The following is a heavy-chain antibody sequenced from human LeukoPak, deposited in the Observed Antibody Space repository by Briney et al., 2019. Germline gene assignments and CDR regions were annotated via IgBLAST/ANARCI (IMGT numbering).Heavy chain of an antibody. V-gene: IGHV1-2*04. Sequence: ASVKVSCKASGYTFTGYYIHWVRQAPGQGLEWMGWINPNSGDTSYAQKFQGWVTMTRDTSISTVYMELTRLRSDDTAVYYCARNHRSGSYDHWFDPWGQGTLVTVSS. CDR3: ARNHRSGSYDHWFDP. D-gene: IGHD3-10*01. J-gene: IGHJ5*02. CDR2: INPNSGDT. CDR1: GYTFTGYY.